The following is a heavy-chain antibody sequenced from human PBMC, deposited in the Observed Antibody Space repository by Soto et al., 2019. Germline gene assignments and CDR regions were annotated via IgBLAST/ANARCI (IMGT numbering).Heavy chain of an antibody. CDR1: GFTFSNVE. CDR3: AKEATNTTNFDY. V-gene: IGHV3-48*03. D-gene: IGHD1-26*01. CDR2: ITRNSRTI. Sequence: GGPPRLSCAGSGFTFSNVEMTWVRQAPGKGLEWISYITRNSRTIYYADSVKGRFTISRDNAENSLYLQMNSLRAEDTAVYYFAKEATNTTNFDYWGREPWSPSPQ. J-gene: IGHJ4*02.